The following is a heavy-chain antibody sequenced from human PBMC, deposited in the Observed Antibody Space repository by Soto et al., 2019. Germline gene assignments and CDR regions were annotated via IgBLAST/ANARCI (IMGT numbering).Heavy chain of an antibody. Sequence: GGSLRLSCVGSGFTFSSYAMRWVRQAPGKGLEWVSAIGSSGANTYYADSVKGRFTISRDNSKNTVYLQMNSLRAEDTAVYYCAKAFGTYYFDYWGQGIVVTVSS. D-gene: IGHD3-10*01. V-gene: IGHV3-23*01. J-gene: IGHJ4*01. CDR1: GFTFSSYA. CDR3: AKAFGTYYFDY. CDR2: IGSSGANT.